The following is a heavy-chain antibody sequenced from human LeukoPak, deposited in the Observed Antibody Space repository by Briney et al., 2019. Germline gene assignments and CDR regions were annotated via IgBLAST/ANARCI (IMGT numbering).Heavy chain of an antibody. V-gene: IGHV1-2*02. J-gene: IGHJ4*02. CDR2: INPNSGGT. D-gene: IGHD3-22*01. CDR3: ALSYYYDSSGYYEMDY. CDR1: GYTFTSYG. Sequence: ASVKVSCKASGYTFTSYGISWVRQAPGQGLEWMGWINPNSGGTNYAQKFQGRVTMTRDTSISTAYMELSRLRSDGTAVYYCALSYYYDSSGYYEMDYWGQGTLVTVSS.